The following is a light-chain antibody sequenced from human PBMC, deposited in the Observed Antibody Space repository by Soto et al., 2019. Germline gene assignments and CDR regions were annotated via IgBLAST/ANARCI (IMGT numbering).Light chain of an antibody. Sequence: VLTQPPSASGTPGQGVTISCSGSTSNIGSNYVYWYQQLPGTAPKLLIYRNNQRPSGVPDRFSGSKSGTSASLAISGLRSDDEADYFCATWDDSLNGFYVFGTGTKATVL. J-gene: IGLJ1*01. CDR2: RNN. CDR3: ATWDDSLNGFYV. CDR1: TSNIGSNY. V-gene: IGLV1-47*01.